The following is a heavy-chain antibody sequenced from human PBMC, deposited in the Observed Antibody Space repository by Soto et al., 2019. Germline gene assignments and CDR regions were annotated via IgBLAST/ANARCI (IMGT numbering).Heavy chain of an antibody. CDR1: GFTFRNFV. Sequence: GVSLRLACAASGFTFRNFVMHWVRQSPGKGLEWVAVISYAGNNIYYADSVKGRFTISRDNSRNTLYLEMSSLRGENTAVYYCETDKYTIFRSGYGMDVWVQRTTVTVSS. D-gene: IGHD3-3*01. CDR2: ISYAGNNI. CDR3: ETDKYTIFRSGYGMDV. V-gene: IGHV3-30*03. J-gene: IGHJ6*02.